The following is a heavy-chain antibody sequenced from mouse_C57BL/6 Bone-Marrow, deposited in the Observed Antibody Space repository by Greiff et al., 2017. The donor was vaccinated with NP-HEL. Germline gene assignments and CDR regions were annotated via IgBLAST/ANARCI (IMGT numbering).Heavy chain of an antibody. Sequence: EVQLQQSGAELVRPGASVKLSCTASGFNVKDDYMHWVKQRPEQGLEWIGWIDPENGDTEYASKFQGKATITADTSSNTAYLQLSSLTSEDTAVYYCTTLYYSNSWGQGTSVTVSS. CDR3: TTLYYSNS. J-gene: IGHJ4*01. CDR1: GFNVKDDY. V-gene: IGHV14-4*01. CDR2: IDPENGDT. D-gene: IGHD2-5*01.